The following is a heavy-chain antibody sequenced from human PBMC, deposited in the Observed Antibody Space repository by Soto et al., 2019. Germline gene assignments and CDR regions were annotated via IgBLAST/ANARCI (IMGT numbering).Heavy chain of an antibody. D-gene: IGHD7-27*01. CDR1: GFIFTNYW. V-gene: IGHV3-7*03. CDR2: INHDGSET. CDR3: ARSLLGPMAFDM. Sequence: EVQLVESGGDLVQPGVSLRLSCAASGFIFTNYWMTWVRQAPGKGLEWVANINHDGSETYYLDSVKGRFAISRDNAKNSLFLQINSLRDEDTAIYYCARSLLGPMAFDMWGHGTLVAVSS. J-gene: IGHJ3*02.